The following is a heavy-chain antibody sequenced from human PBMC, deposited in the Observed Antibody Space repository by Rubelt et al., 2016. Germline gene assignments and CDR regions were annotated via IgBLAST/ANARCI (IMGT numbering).Heavy chain of an antibody. CDR3: ARGHSSSGWYY. J-gene: IGHJ4*02. D-gene: IGHD6-19*01. Sequence: QVQLQESGPGLVKPSETLSLTCTVSGYSISSGYYWGWTRQPPTKWLEWIGSISHTGNTYYNPSLKGRVTISVDTSKNQFSLKLSAVTAADTAVYYCARGHSSSGWYYWGQGALVTVSS. CDR1: GYSISSGYY. CDR2: ISHTGNT. V-gene: IGHV4-38-2*02.